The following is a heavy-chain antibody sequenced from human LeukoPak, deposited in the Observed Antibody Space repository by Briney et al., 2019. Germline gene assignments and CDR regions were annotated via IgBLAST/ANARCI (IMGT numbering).Heavy chain of an antibody. CDR1: GFTFSSYS. D-gene: IGHD1-26*01. CDR2: ITASGTAM. J-gene: IGHJ4*02. Sequence: GGSLRLTCAASGFTFSSYSMNWVRQAPGKGLEWVSHITASGTAMFYADSVKGRFTISRDNAKNSLYLQMNSLRDEDTAVYYCASSGSYRFDYWGQGTLVTVSS. CDR3: ASSGSYRFDY. V-gene: IGHV3-48*02.